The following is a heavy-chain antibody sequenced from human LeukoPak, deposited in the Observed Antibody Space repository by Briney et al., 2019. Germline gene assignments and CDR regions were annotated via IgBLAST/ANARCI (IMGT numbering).Heavy chain of an antibody. CDR1: GFTFSSYW. V-gene: IGHV3-74*01. D-gene: IGHD1-7*01. J-gene: IGHJ4*02. CDR3: ARDNNWNYPDY. CDR2: ISGDGSTT. Sequence: GGSLRLSCAASGFTFSSYWMHWVRQAPGKGLVWVSRISGDGSTTRCADSVKGRFTISRDNAKNTLVLQMSSLRAEDTAVYYCARDNNWNYPDYWGQGTLVTVSS.